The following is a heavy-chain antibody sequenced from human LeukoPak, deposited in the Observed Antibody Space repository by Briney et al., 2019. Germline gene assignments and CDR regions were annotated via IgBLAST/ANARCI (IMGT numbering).Heavy chain of an antibody. Sequence: PSETLSLTCAVYGGSFSGYYWSWIRQPPGKGLEWIGEINHSGSTNYNPSLKSRVTISVDTSKNQFSLKLSSVTAADTAVYYCARISVDCSGGSCYSYYYYYMDAWGKGTTVTVSS. CDR1: GGSFSGYY. CDR3: ARISVDCSGGSCYSYYYYYMDA. V-gene: IGHV4-34*01. CDR2: INHSGST. D-gene: IGHD2-15*01. J-gene: IGHJ6*03.